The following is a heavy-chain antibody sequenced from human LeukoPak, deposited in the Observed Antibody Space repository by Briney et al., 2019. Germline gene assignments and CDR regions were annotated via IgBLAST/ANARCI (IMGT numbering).Heavy chain of an antibody. Sequence: SETLSLTCAVYGGSFSGYYWSWIRQPPGKGLEWIGEINHSGSTNYNPSLRSRVPVSVHTSKNQLSLKLSSVTAADTAVYYCARQWLVSPLFDYWGQGTLVTVSS. D-gene: IGHD6-19*01. CDR1: GGSFSGYY. J-gene: IGHJ4*02. V-gene: IGHV4-34*01. CDR2: INHSGST. CDR3: ARQWLVSPLFDY.